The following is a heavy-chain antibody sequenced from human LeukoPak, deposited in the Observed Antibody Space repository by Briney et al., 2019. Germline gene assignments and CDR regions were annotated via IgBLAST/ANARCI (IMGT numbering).Heavy chain of an antibody. Sequence: GGSLRLSCAASGFTVSSNYMSWVRQAPGKGLEWVSVIYSGGSTYYADSVKGRFTISRDNSKNTLYLQMNSLRAEDTAVYYCARQTCRDGYNLDYWGQGTLVTVSS. CDR3: ARQTCRDGYNLDY. D-gene: IGHD5-24*01. CDR1: GFTVSSNY. J-gene: IGHJ4*02. V-gene: IGHV3-66*02. CDR2: IYSGGST.